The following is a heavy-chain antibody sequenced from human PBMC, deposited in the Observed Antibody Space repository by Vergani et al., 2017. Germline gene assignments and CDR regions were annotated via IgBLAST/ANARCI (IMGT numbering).Heavy chain of an antibody. CDR3: ASGRAHYSSSWYVSSSSYYYYYYMDV. CDR1: GGSFSGYY. Sequence: QVQLQQWGAGLLKPSETLSLTCAVYGGSFSGYYWSWIRQPPGKGLEWIGEINHSGSTNYNPSLKSRVTISVDTSKNQFSLKLSSVTAADTAVYYCASGRAHYSSSWYVSSSSYYYYYYMDVWGKGTTVTVSS. J-gene: IGHJ6*03. D-gene: IGHD6-13*01. CDR2: INHSGST. V-gene: IGHV4-34*01.